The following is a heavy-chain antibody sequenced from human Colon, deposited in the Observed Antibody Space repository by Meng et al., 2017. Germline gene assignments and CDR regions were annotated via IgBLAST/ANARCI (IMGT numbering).Heavy chain of an antibody. V-gene: IGHV4-34*01. D-gene: IGHD6-13*01. CDR1: GGSFSGDY. CDR2: INHSGST. CDR3: ARYSLVAAGRYFDY. Sequence: QGQRQQWGAGRWKPAETLYLTGAVYGGSFSGDYWSWIRQPPGKGLEWIGEINHSGSTNYNPSLKSRVTISVDTSKNQFSLKVSSVTAADTAVYYCARYSLVAAGRYFDYWGQGALVTVSS. J-gene: IGHJ4*02.